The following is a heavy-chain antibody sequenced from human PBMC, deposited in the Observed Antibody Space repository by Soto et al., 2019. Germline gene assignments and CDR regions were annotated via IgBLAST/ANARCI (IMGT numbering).Heavy chain of an antibody. J-gene: IGHJ4*02. CDR2: IIPILGIA. CDR3: ARDSGPPYDFWSGYFHDY. CDR1: GGTFSSYT. V-gene: IGHV1-69*04. Sequence: VKVSCKASGGTFSSYTISWVRQAPGQGLEWMGRIIPILGIANYAQKFQGRVTITADKSTSTAYMELSSLRSEDTAVYYCARDSGPPYDFWSGYFHDYWGQGTLVTVSS. D-gene: IGHD3-3*01.